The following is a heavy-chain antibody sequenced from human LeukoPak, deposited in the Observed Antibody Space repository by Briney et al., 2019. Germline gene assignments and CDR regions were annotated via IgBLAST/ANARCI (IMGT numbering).Heavy chain of an antibody. CDR3: ARGSHDNSGYYPVDY. CDR1: GGSISSSSYY. J-gene: IGHJ4*02. Sequence: SETLSLTCTVSGGSISSSSYYWGWIRQPPGKGLEWIGEINHGGSTNYNPSLKSRVTISVDTSKNQFSLKLSSVTAADTAVYYCARGSHDNSGYYPVDYWGQGTLVTVSS. V-gene: IGHV4-39*07. D-gene: IGHD3-22*01. CDR2: INHGGST.